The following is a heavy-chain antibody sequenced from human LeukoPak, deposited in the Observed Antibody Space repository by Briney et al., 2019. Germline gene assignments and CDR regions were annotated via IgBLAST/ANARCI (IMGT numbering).Heavy chain of an antibody. CDR3: ARVQYSSSRPLDY. CDR1: GWSFSCYY. Sequence: PSETLSLTCAVYGWSFSCYYWSWIRQPPGKGLEWIGEINHSGSTNYNPSLKSRVTISVDTSKNQFSLKLSSVTAADTAVYYCARVQYSSSRPLDYWGQGTLVTVSS. J-gene: IGHJ4*02. CDR2: INHSGST. D-gene: IGHD6-6*01. V-gene: IGHV4-34*01.